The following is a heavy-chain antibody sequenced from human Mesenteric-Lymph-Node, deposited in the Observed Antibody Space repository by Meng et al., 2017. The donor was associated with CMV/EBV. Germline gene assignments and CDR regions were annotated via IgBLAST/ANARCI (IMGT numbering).Heavy chain of an antibody. CDR1: GGSISSSSYY. Sequence: SETLTLTCTVSGGSISSSSYYWGWIRQPPGKGLEWIGSIYYSGSTYYNPSLKSRVTISVDTSKNQFSLKLSSVTAADTAVYYCGRGAVANWFDPWGQGTLVTVSS. CDR2: IYYSGST. J-gene: IGHJ5*02. D-gene: IGHD6-13*01. V-gene: IGHV4-39*07. CDR3: GRGAVANWFDP.